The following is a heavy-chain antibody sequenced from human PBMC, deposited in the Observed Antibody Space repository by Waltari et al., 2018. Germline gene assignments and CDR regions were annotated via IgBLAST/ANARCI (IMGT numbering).Heavy chain of an antibody. D-gene: IGHD6-13*01. Sequence: QVQLGQSGAEVTKPGASVKVSCKASGYTFTGYYIHWVRQAPGQGLEWMGRINPNSGGKNYAQKFQGRVTMTRDTSISTAYMELSRLRSDDTAVYYCARAQVAAAGVFDYWGQGTLVTVSS. CDR3: ARAQVAAAGVFDY. V-gene: IGHV1-2*06. J-gene: IGHJ4*02. CDR1: GYTFTGYY. CDR2: INPNSGGK.